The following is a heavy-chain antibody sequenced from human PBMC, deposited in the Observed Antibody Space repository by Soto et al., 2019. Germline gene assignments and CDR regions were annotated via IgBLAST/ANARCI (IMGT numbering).Heavy chain of an antibody. D-gene: IGHD4-4*01. CDR3: ARDRLTTWYYGLDV. Sequence: PSEPLSLTCTFSGGSISSGVYYWSWIRQPPGKGLEWIGYIYYSGSTYYNPSLKSRVTISVDTSKNQFSLKLSSVTAADTAVYYCARDRLTTWYYGLDVWGQGTTVTVSS. V-gene: IGHV4-30-4*01. CDR2: IYYSGST. CDR1: GGSISSGVYY. J-gene: IGHJ6*02.